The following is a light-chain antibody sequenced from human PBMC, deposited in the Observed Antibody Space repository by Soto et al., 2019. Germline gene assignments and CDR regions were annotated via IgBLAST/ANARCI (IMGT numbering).Light chain of an antibody. V-gene: IGKV3-20*01. J-gene: IGKJ2*01. CDR2: GAS. Sequence: EIVLTQSPGTLSLSPGERATLSCRASQSINSRYLAWYQQKPGQAPRLLIYGASSRATGIPDRFSGSGSGTDFTLTISRLEPEDLAVYYCQQYGSSPYTFGQGTKLEIK. CDR3: QQYGSSPYT. CDR1: QSINSRY.